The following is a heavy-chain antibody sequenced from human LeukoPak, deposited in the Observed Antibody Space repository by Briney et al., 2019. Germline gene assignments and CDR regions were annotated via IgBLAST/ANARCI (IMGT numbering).Heavy chain of an antibody. CDR2: ISAYNGNT. J-gene: IGHJ4*02. CDR1: GYTFTSYG. Sequence: ASVKVSCKASGYTFTSYGISWVRQAPGQGLEWMGWISAYNGNTNYAQKLQGRVTMTTDTSTSTAYMELRSLRSDSTAVYYCARSGMYYYDSSGHVDYWGQGTLVTVSS. D-gene: IGHD3-22*01. CDR3: ARSGMYYYDSSGHVDY. V-gene: IGHV1-18*01.